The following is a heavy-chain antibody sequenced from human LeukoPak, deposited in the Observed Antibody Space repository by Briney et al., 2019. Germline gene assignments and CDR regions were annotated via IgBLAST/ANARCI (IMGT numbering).Heavy chain of an antibody. CDR2: IYYSGST. V-gene: IGHV4-39*01. CDR3: ARLWFGVRGFDY. D-gene: IGHD3-10*01. J-gene: IGHJ4*02. CDR1: GGSISSSSYY. Sequence: SETLSLTCTVSGGSISSSSYYWGWXRQPPXKGLEWIGSIYYSGSTYYNPSLKSRVTISVDTSKNQFSLKLSSVTAADTAVYYCARLWFGVRGFDYWGQGTLVTVSS.